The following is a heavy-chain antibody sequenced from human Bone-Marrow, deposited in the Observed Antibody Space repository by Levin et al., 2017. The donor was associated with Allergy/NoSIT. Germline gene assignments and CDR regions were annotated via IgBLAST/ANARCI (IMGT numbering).Heavy chain of an antibody. CDR3: AKDGAGTYYGIDY. Sequence: GGSLRLSCAASGFTFSSYAMSWVRQAPGKGLEWVSAISTGGTNTYYADSVKGRFTISRDNSKNTLYVQMNSLRAEDTAVHYCAKDGAGTYYGIDYWGQGTLVTVSS. J-gene: IGHJ4*02. V-gene: IGHV3-23*01. CDR1: GFTFSSYA. D-gene: IGHD1-26*01. CDR2: ISTGGTNT.